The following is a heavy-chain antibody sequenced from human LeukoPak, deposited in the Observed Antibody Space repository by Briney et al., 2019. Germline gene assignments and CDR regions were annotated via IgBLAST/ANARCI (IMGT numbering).Heavy chain of an antibody. D-gene: IGHD1-1*01. Sequence: SETLSLTCTASGGSISSYYWSWIRQPPGKGLEWIGEINHSGSTNYNPSLKSRVTISVDTSKNQFSLKLSSVTAADTAVYYCARGDLKTNAFDIWGQGTMVTVSS. CDR3: ARGDLKTNAFDI. CDR2: INHSGST. V-gene: IGHV4-34*01. CDR1: GGSISSYY. J-gene: IGHJ3*02.